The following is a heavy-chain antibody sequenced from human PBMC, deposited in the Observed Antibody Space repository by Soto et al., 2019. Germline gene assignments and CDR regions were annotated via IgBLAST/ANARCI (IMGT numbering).Heavy chain of an antibody. J-gene: IGHJ6*02. CDR2: IGTAGDT. CDR3: ARDARLECSSTSCFGYYYYGMDV. CDR1: GFTFSSYD. Sequence: LRLSCAASGFTFSSYDMHWVRQATGKGLEWVSAIGTAGDTYYPGSVKGRFTISRENAKNSLYLQMNSLRAEDTAVYYCARDARLECSSTSCFGYYYYGMDVWGQGTTVTVSS. D-gene: IGHD2-2*01. V-gene: IGHV3-13*01.